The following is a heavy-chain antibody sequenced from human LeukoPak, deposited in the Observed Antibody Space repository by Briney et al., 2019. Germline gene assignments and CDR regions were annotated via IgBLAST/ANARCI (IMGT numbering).Heavy chain of an antibody. D-gene: IGHD2-21*01. CDR1: GFTFSSYG. CDR2: IRYDGSNK. CDR3: ARAHIVGFDYYYYLDV. Sequence: GGSLRLSCAASGFTFSSYGMHWVRQAPGKGLEWVAFIRYDGSNKYYADSVKGRFTISRDNSKNTLYLQMNSLRAEDTAVYYCARAHIVGFDYYYYLDVWGRGTTVTVSS. V-gene: IGHV3-30*02. J-gene: IGHJ6*03.